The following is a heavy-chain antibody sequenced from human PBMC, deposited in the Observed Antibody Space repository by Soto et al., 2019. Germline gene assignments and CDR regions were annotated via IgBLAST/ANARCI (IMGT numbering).Heavy chain of an antibody. CDR1: GGTFSSYA. CDR3: AGGVVGSPLAWWDFDP. J-gene: IGHJ2*01. CDR2: IIPIFGTA. D-gene: IGHD1-26*01. Sequence: QVQLVQSGAEVKKPGSSVKVSCKASGGTFSSYAISWVRQAPGQGLEWMGGIIPIFGTANYAQKFQGRVTITADESTSTGYMEVGRLRSEGKAVYYWAGGVVGSPLAWWDFDPRGRGTLVTVSS. V-gene: IGHV1-69*12.